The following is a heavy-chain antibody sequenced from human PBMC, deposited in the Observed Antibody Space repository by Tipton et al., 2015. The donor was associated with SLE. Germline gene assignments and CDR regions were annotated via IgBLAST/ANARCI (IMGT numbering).Heavy chain of an antibody. CDR1: GGSISSGSYY. CDR3: ARDMDSSSSY. V-gene: IGHV4-61*09. J-gene: IGHJ4*02. D-gene: IGHD6-13*01. Sequence: TLSLTCTVSGGSISSGSYYWSWIRQPAGKGLEWIGYIYTSGSTNYNPSLKSRVTISVDTSKNQFSLKLGSVTAADTAVYYCARDMDSSSSYWGQGTLVTVSS. CDR2: IYTSGST.